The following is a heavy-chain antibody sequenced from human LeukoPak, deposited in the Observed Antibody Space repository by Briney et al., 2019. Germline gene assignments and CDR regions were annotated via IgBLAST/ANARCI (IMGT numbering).Heavy chain of an antibody. Sequence: ASVKVSCKASGYTFTSYDINWVRQATGQGLEWMGWMNPNSGNTGYAQKFQGRVTMTRNTSISTAYMELSSLRSEDTAVYYCARFGPTNNYYYGMDVWGQGTTVTVSS. CDR1: GYTFTSYD. V-gene: IGHV1-8*01. D-gene: IGHD2-8*01. CDR2: MNPNSGNT. J-gene: IGHJ6*02. CDR3: ARFGPTNNYYYGMDV.